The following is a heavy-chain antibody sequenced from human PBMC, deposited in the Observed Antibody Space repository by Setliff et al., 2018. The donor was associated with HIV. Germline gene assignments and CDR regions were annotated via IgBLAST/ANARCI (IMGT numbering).Heavy chain of an antibody. V-gene: IGHV4-4*02. CDR3: ARGHCSGANCYDGMDV. J-gene: IGHJ6*02. CDR1: GGSISSDNW. CDR2: IYHSEYT. D-gene: IGHD2-2*01. Sequence: SETLSLTCAVSGGSISSDNWWTWVRQPPGKGLEWIGEIYHSEYTNYNPSLKSRVSMSVDKSKNQFSLKLTSVTAADTAVYYCARGHCSGANCYDGMDVWGQGTAVTVSS.